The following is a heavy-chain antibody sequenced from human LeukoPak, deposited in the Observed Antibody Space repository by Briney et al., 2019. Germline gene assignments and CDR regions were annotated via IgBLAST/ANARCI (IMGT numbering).Heavy chain of an antibody. D-gene: IGHD6-6*01. J-gene: IGHJ4*02. CDR1: GGSISSYY. V-gene: IGHV4-59*01. Sequence: SETLSLTCTVSGGSISSYYWIWIRPPPRKGLDWIGYVYYSESTNYNPSLKSRVTISVDTSKNQFSLTLSSVTAADTAVYYCARVDPDSSSTLEVFDYWGQGTLVTVSS. CDR2: VYYSEST. CDR3: ARVDPDSSSTLEVFDY.